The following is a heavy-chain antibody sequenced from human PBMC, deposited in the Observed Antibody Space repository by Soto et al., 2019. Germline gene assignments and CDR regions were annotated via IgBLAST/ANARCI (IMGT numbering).Heavy chain of an antibody. CDR2: IIPILGIA. V-gene: IGHV1-69*02. CDR1: GGTFSSYT. D-gene: IGHD3-3*01. J-gene: IGHJ4*02. CDR3: PRADFAEYFDY. Sequence: SVKVSCKASGGTFSSYTISWVRQAPGQGLEWMGRIIPILGIANYAQKFQGRVTITADKSTSTAYMELSSLRSEDTAVYYCPRADFAEYFDYWGQGTLVTVSS.